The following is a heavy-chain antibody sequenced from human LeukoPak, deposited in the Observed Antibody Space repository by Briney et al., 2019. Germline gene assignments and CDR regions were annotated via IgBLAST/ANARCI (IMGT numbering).Heavy chain of an antibody. V-gene: IGHV3-30*01. CDR3: ARDGHNYCNSTHCYEGGSYFDF. CDR1: KFTFNTYA. Sequence: GGSLRLSCTASKFTFNTYAMHWVRQAPGKGLEWLAIISYDGEKESYADSVKGRFTISRDNSKNTLSLQLNSLKPDDTAIYYCARDGHNYCNSTHCYEGGSYFDFWGQGARVTVSS. D-gene: IGHD2/OR15-2a*01. CDR2: ISYDGEKE. J-gene: IGHJ4*02.